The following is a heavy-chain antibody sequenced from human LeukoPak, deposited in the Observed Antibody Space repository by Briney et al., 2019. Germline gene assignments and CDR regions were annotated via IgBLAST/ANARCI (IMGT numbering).Heavy chain of an antibody. CDR2: IRYDGSNK. V-gene: IGHV3-30*02. CDR1: GFTFSSYG. CDR3: ANLLKPGDYPVVELGKSGRFDY. J-gene: IGHJ4*02. D-gene: IGHD4-17*01. Sequence: GGSLRLSCAASGFTFSSYGMHWVRQAPGKGLEWVAFIRYDGSNKYYADSVKGRFTISRDNSKNTLYLQMNSLRAEDTAVYYCANLLKPGDYPVVELGKSGRFDYWGQGTLVTVSS.